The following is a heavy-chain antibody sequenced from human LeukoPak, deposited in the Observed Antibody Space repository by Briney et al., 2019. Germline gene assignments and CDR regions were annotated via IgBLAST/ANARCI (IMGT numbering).Heavy chain of an antibody. CDR1: GYTFTSYY. CDR2: INPSGGST. Sequence: ASVKVSCKASGYTFTSYYMHWVRQAPGQGLEWMGIINPSGGSTRYALKFQGRVTMTRDTSTSTVYMELSSLRSDDTAVYYCARDERWLQFEYFDYWGQGTLVTVSS. V-gene: IGHV1-46*01. CDR3: ARDERWLQFEYFDY. J-gene: IGHJ4*02. D-gene: IGHD5-24*01.